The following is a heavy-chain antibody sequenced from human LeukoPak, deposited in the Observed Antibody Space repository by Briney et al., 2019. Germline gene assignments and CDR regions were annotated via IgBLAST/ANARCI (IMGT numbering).Heavy chain of an antibody. CDR2: ISKDESNK. CDR1: GFSFSTFG. Sequence: PGGSLRLSCATSGFSFSTFGMHWVRQTPGKGLEWVSHISKDESNKYYADSVKGRFTISRDTSKNTLFLQMTSLRVEDTAIYYCAKDNPVLEYWGQGTLFTVSS. J-gene: IGHJ4*02. CDR3: AKDNPVLEY. V-gene: IGHV3-30*18.